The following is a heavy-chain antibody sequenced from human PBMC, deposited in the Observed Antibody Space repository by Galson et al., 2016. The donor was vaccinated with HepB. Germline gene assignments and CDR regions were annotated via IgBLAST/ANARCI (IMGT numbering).Heavy chain of an antibody. CDR2: ISASGATT. CDR1: GFTFSNYA. D-gene: IGHD2-21*01. Sequence: SLRLSCAASGFTFSNYAMSWVRQAPGKGLEWVSVISASGATTYYAESVKGRFTISRDNSKNTLYLQMNSLRVEDTAIYYCKGYSAGDHWGQGTLVTVSS. J-gene: IGHJ4*02. V-gene: IGHV3-23*01. CDR3: KGYSAGDH.